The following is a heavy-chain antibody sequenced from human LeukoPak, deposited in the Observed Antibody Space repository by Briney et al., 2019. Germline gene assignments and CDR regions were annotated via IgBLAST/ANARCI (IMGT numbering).Heavy chain of an antibody. D-gene: IGHD2-2*01. CDR1: GYSFTSYW. J-gene: IGHJ6*02. Sequence: GGSLKISCKGSGYSFTSYWISWVRQMPGKGLEWMGRIDPSDSYTNYSPSFQGHVTISADKSISTAYLQWSSLKASDTAMYYCVVVPAATDLYGMDVWGQGTTVTVSS. CDR3: VVVPAATDLYGMDV. V-gene: IGHV5-10-1*01. CDR2: IDPSDSYT.